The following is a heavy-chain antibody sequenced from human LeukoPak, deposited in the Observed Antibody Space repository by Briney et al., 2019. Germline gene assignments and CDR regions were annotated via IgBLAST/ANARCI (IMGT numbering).Heavy chain of an antibody. CDR2: ISGSGGST. CDR3: ARDGTAAGLYFDL. Sequence: GGSLRLSCAASGFTFSSYAMSWVRQAPGKGLEWVSAISGSGGSTYYADSVKGRFTISRDNSKNTLYLQMNSLRAEDTAVYYCARDGTAAGLYFDLWGQGTLVTVSS. D-gene: IGHD6-13*01. V-gene: IGHV3-23*01. CDR1: GFTFSSYA. J-gene: IGHJ4*01.